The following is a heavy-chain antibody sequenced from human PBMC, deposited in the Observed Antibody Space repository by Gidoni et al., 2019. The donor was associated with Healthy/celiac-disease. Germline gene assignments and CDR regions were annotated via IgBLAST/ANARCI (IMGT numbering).Heavy chain of an antibody. D-gene: IGHD1-26*01. J-gene: IGHJ2*01. V-gene: IGHV4-34*01. CDR3: ARGAVGAYWYFDL. Sequence: QVQLQQWGAGLLKPSETLSLTCAVYGGSFSGYFWSWIRQPPGKGLEWIGEIYHSGSTNYNPSLKSRVTISVDTSKNQFSLKLSSVTAADTAVYYCARGAVGAYWYFDLWGRGTLVTVSS. CDR1: GGSFSGYF. CDR2: IYHSGST.